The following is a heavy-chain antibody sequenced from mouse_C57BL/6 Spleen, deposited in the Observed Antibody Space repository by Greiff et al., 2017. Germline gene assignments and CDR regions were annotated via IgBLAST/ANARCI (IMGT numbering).Heavy chain of an antibody. Sequence: QVQLKQSGAELVRPGTSVKVSCKASGYAFTNYLIEWVKQRPGQGLEWIGVINPGSGGTNYNEKFKGKATLTADKSSSTAYMQLSSLTSEDSAVYFCARRSKGYFDVWGTGTTVTVSS. CDR2: INPGSGGT. CDR3: ARRSKGYFDV. V-gene: IGHV1-54*01. CDR1: GYAFTNYL. J-gene: IGHJ1*03. D-gene: IGHD2-5*01.